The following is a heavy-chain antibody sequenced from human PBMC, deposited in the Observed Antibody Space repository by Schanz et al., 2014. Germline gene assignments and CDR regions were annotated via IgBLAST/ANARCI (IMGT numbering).Heavy chain of an antibody. D-gene: IGHD5-12*01. V-gene: IGHV3-23*01. Sequence: EVQLLESGGGWVEPGGSLRLSCAASGFSFSSYAMGWVRQARGKGLEWVSAMNESHSTIYYADSVRGRFTISRDNAENTLFLQMNSLRAEDTAVYYCARKVVATIGGYYDNWGQGTLVIVSS. CDR1: GFSFSSYA. CDR3: ARKVVATIGGYYDN. CDR2: MNESHSTI. J-gene: IGHJ4*02.